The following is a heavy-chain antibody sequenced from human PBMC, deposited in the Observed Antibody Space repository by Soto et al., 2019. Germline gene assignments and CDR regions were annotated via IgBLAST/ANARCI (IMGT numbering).Heavy chain of an antibody. Sequence: VGSLRLSCAASGFTFSSFEMNWVRQAPGKGLEWISHISSSDGTVYYADSVKGRFTISRDNAKMSLYLQMNSLRAEDTAVYYCTRDFYFYYFDNWGQGTVVTVSS. D-gene: IGHD3-10*01. CDR1: GFTFSSFE. V-gene: IGHV3-48*03. J-gene: IGHJ4*02. CDR2: ISSSDGTV. CDR3: TRDFYFYYFDN.